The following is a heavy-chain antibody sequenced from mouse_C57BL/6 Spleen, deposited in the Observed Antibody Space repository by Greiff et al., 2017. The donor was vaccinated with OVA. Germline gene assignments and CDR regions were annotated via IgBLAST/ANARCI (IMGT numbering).Heavy chain of an antibody. CDR2: IYPRSGNT. D-gene: IGHD2-4*01. J-gene: IGHJ3*01. CDR3: AGIYYDYFFAY. V-gene: IGHV1-81*01. Sequence: QVQLQQSGAELARPGASVKLSCKASGYTFTSYGISWVKQRTGQGLKWIGEIYPRSGNTYYNEKFKGKATLTADKSSSTAYMELRSLTSEDSAVYFCAGIYYDYFFAYWGQGTLVTVSA. CDR1: GYTFTSYG.